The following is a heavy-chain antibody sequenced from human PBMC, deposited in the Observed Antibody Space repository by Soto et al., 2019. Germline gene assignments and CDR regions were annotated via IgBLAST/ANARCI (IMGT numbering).Heavy chain of an antibody. D-gene: IGHD3-22*01. J-gene: IGHJ4*02. CDR3: AVDGPSSGYRKSDY. V-gene: IGHV1-69*12. Sequence: QVQLVQSGAEVKKPGSSVKVSCKASGGTFSSYAISWVRQAPGQGLEWMGGIIPIFGTANYVQKFQGRVTITADESTSTAYMELSSLRSEDTAVYYCAVDGPSSGYRKSDYWGQGTLVTVSS. CDR1: GGTFSSYA. CDR2: IIPIFGTA.